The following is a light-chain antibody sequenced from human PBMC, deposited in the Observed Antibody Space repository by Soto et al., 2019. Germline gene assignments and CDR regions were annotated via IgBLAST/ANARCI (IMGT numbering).Light chain of an antibody. Sequence: DIQMTQSPSTLSASVGDRVTITCRASQSISSWLAWYQQKPGKAPKLLIYKASSLESGVPSRFSGSGSGTEFNLTISSLQPDDVATYYCQQYNISSPETFGQGTKVEIK. CDR3: QQYNISSPET. V-gene: IGKV1-5*03. CDR2: KAS. J-gene: IGKJ1*01. CDR1: QSISSW.